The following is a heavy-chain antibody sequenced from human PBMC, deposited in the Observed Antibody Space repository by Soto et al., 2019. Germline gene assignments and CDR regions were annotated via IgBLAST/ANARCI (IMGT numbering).Heavy chain of an antibody. CDR3: ARARDSSGYYYVGLDAFDI. J-gene: IGHJ3*02. CDR2: IWYDGSNK. V-gene: IGHV3-33*01. Sequence: GGSLRLSCAASGFTFSSYGMHWVRQAPGKGLEWVAVIWYDGSNKYYADSVKGRFTISRDNSKNTLYLQMNSLRAEDTAVYYCARARDSSGYYYVGLDAFDIWGQGTMVTVSS. CDR1: GFTFSSYG. D-gene: IGHD3-22*01.